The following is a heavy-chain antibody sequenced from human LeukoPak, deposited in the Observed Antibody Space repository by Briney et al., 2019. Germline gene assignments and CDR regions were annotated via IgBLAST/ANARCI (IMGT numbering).Heavy chain of an antibody. J-gene: IGHJ6*02. CDR1: GGSIGSGGYS. D-gene: IGHD6-13*01. V-gene: IGHV4-30-2*01. CDR3: ARDHDSSSWYVSYYYYGMDV. Sequence: PSETLSLTCAVSGGSIGSGGYSWSWIRQPPGKGLEWIGYIYHSGSTYYNPSLKSRVTISVDTSKNQFSLELSSVTAADTAVYYCARDHDSSSWYVSYYYYGMDVWGQGTTVTVSS. CDR2: IYHSGST.